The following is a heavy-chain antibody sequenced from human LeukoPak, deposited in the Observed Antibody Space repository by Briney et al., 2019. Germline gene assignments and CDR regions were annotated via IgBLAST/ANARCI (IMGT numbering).Heavy chain of an antibody. CDR3: ARDILGYTSSWYRFDY. CDR1: GYSFARYG. Sequence: GASVKVSCKASGYSFARYGITWVRQAPGQGLEWMGWITAYNGDTKSAQKFQGRLTMTTDASTSTAYMELRTLRSDDTAVYYCARDILGYTSSWYRFDYWGQGSQVTVSS. CDR2: ITAYNGDT. J-gene: IGHJ4*02. V-gene: IGHV1-18*01. D-gene: IGHD6-13*01.